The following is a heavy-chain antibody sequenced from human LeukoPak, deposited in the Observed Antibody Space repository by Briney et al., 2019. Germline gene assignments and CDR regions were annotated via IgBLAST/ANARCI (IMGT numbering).Heavy chain of an antibody. J-gene: IGHJ6*03. CDR2: IYYSGST. V-gene: IGHV4-31*03. Sequence: SQTLSLTCTVSGGSISSGGYYWSSIRQHPGKGLEWIGYIYYSGSTYYNPSLKSRVTISVDTSKNQFSLKLSSVTAADTAVYYCARADHYYYYMDVWGKGTTVTVSS. CDR3: ARADHYYYYMDV. CDR1: GGSISSGGYY.